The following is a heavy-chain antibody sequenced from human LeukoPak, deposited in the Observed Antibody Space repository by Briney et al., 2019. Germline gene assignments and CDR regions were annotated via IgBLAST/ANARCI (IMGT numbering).Heavy chain of an antibody. V-gene: IGHV4-34*01. Sequence: SETLSLTCAVYGGSFSGYYWSWIRQPPGKGLEWIGEINHSGSTNYNPSLKSRVTISVDTSKNQFFLKLSSVTAADTAVYYCARVHYYDFWSGPGPYYYYGMDVWGQGTTVTVSS. D-gene: IGHD3-3*01. CDR3: ARVHYYDFWSGPGPYYYYGMDV. J-gene: IGHJ6*02. CDR1: GGSFSGYY. CDR2: INHSGST.